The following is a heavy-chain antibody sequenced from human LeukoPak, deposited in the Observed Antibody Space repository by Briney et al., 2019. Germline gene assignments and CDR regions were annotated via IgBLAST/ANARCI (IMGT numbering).Heavy chain of an antibody. CDR1: GFSLRTSGMC. Sequence: SGPTPVNPSQTLTLTCTFSGFSLRTSGMCVSWIRQPPGKALEWLARIDWDDDKYYSTSLKTRLTISKDTSKNQVVLTMTNMDPVDTATYYCARIRITGTTAIDWGQGTLVTVSS. CDR2: IDWDDDK. CDR3: ARIRITGTTAID. J-gene: IGHJ4*02. V-gene: IGHV2-70*11. D-gene: IGHD1-20*01.